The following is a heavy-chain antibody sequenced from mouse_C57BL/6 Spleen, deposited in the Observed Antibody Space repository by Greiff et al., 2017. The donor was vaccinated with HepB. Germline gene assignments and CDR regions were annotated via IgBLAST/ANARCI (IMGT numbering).Heavy chain of an antibody. CDR2: IDPNSGGT. CDR1: GYTFTSYW. D-gene: IGHD1-1*02. CDR3: AREKAYYGSRYWYFDV. V-gene: IGHV1-72*01. J-gene: IGHJ1*03. Sequence: VQLQQPGAELVKPGASVKLSCTASGYTFTSYWMHWVKQRPGRGLEWIGRIDPNSGGTKYNEKFKSKATLTVDKPSSTAYMQLSSLTSEDSAVYYCAREKAYYGSRYWYFDVWGTGTTVTVSS.